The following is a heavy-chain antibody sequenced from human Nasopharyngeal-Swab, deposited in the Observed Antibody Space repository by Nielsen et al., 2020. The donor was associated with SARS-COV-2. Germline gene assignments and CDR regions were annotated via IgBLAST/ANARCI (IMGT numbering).Heavy chain of an antibody. D-gene: IGHD3-22*01. J-gene: IGHJ3*02. Sequence: RQAPGKGLEWIGRIYTSGNTNYNPSLKSRVTISRDTSKNQFSLKLNSVTAADTAMYYCARAPPESYYDSSGYPPGSVFDIWGQGTMVTVSS. CDR2: IYTSGNT. V-gene: IGHV4-4*08. CDR3: ARAPPESYYDSSGYPPGSVFDI.